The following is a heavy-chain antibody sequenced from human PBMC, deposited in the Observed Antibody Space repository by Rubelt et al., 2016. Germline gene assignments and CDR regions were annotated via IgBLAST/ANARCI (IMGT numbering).Heavy chain of an antibody. D-gene: IGHD7-27*01. CDR1: GGSISSSDYY. Sequence: QLHLQESGPGLVKPSETLSLNCTVSGGSISSSDYYWGWIRQPPGKGLEWIGEINHSGSTNYNPSLKRRVTISVDRSKNQFSLNLRSVTVADTAVYYCARLPGISWFDPWGQGTLVTVSS. V-gene: IGHV4-39*07. CDR3: ARLPGISWFDP. J-gene: IGHJ5*02. CDR2: INHSGST.